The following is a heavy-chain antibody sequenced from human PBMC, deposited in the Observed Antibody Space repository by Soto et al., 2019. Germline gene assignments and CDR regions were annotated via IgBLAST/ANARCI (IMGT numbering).Heavy chain of an antibody. V-gene: IGHV4-61*01. CDR2: IYYSGRT. CDR1: GDSVSSESYY. Sequence: TETLSLTCSVSGDSVSSESYYWNWIRQPPGRGLEWIANIYYSGRTNYNPSLESRVTISVDTSKNQFSLKLSSVTAADTAIYYCARGTITFGGVRVDHWGQGTLVTVSS. CDR3: ARGTITFGGVRVDH. J-gene: IGHJ4*02. D-gene: IGHD3-16*01.